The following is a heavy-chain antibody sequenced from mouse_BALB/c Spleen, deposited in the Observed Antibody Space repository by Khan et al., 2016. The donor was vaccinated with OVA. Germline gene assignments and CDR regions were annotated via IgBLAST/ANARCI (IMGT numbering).Heavy chain of an antibody. CDR1: GYSITSDYA. CDR3: ARMYGGDFDY. J-gene: IGHJ2*01. CDR2: ISYSGNT. Sequence: EVQLQESGPGLVKPSQSLSLTCTVTGYSITSDYAWTWIRQFPGNRLEWMGFISYSGNTNYNPSLKSRISVTRDTSKNHFFLQLNSVTTEDTATYYCARMYGGDFDYWGQGTTLTVSS. D-gene: IGHD2-10*02. V-gene: IGHV3-2*02.